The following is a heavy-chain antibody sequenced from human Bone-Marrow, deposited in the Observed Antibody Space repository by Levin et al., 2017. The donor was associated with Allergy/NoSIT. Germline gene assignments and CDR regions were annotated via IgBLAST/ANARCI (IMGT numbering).Heavy chain of an antibody. CDR1: GFTFSSYE. V-gene: IGHV3-48*03. CDR3: ARGPYDYVWGSYLGLDY. CDR2: ISSSGSTI. D-gene: IGHD3-16*01. Sequence: PGGSLRLSCAASGFTFSSYEMNWVRQAPGKGLEWVSYISSSGSTIYYADSVKGRFTISRDNAKNSLYLQMNSLRAEDTAVYYCARGPYDYVWGSYLGLDYWGQGTLVTVSS. J-gene: IGHJ4*02.